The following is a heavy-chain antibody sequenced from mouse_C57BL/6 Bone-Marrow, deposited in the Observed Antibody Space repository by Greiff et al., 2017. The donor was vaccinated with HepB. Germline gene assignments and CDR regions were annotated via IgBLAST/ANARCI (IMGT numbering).Heavy chain of an antibody. J-gene: IGHJ1*03. CDR1: GFTFSSYA. Sequence: DVMLVESGGGLVKPGGSLKLSCAASGFTFSSYAMSWVRQTPEKRLEWVATISDGGSYTYYPDNVKGRFTNSRDNAKNNLYLQMSHLKSEDTAMYYCARAYGSHWYFDVWGTGTTVTVSS. D-gene: IGHD1-1*01. CDR2: ISDGGSYT. CDR3: ARAYGSHWYFDV. V-gene: IGHV5-4*03.